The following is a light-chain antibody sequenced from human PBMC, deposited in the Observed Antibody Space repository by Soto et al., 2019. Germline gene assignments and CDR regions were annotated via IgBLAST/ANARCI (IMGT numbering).Light chain of an antibody. J-gene: IGKJ4*01. CDR2: DAS. CDR1: QDIKNY. V-gene: IGKV1-33*01. CDR3: QQYDNLPLT. Sequence: DIQMTQSPSSLSASVGDRVTITCQASQDIKNYLNWYQQKSGKAPKLLLYDASDLETGVPSRFSGSGSGTDFTFTINSLQPEDMATYYCQQYDNLPLTFGGGTNVEIK.